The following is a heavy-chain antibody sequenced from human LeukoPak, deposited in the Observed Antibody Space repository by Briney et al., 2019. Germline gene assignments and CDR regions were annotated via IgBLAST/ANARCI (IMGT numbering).Heavy chain of an antibody. CDR2: INPDGSNT. Sequence: PGGSLRLSCAASGFTFSSYWMHWVRQAPGKGLVWVSRINPDGSNTRYADSVKGRFTISRDNAKNTLHLKMNSLRAEDTNIYYCVREDSSGYHLPLFDYWGQGTLVTVSS. J-gene: IGHJ4*02. V-gene: IGHV3-74*01. CDR1: GFTFSSYW. CDR3: VREDSSGYHLPLFDY. D-gene: IGHD3-22*01.